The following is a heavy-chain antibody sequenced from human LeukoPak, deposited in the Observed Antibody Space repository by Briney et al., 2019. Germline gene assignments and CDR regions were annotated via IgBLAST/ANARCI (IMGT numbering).Heavy chain of an antibody. D-gene: IGHD2-15*01. J-gene: IGHJ4*02. CDR1: GFTFSSYT. CDR2: INSDGSST. Sequence: PGGSLRLSCAASGFTFSSYTMNWVRQAPGKGLVWVSRINSDGSSTSYADSVKGRFTISRDNAKNTLYQQMNSLRAEDTAVYYCARGGGGTHGYWGQGTLVTVSS. V-gene: IGHV3-74*01. CDR3: ARGGGGTHGY.